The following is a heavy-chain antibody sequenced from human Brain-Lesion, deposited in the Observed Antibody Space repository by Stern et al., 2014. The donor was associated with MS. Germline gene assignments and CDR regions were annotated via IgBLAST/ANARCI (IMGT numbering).Heavy chain of an antibody. V-gene: IGHV2-26*01. CDR3: ARMREYCSGGICFAGYYDS. CDR2: IFSTGET. CDR1: GFSLSNAAMG. J-gene: IGHJ4*02. Sequence: QVTLRESGPVLVQPTETLTLTCSVSGFSLSNAAMGVSWIRQPPGKALECLAHIFSTGETAYSTSLKSRLTISKDTSRSQVVLTMNNMDPVDTATYYCARMREYCSGGICFAGYYDSWGQGTLVTVSS. D-gene: IGHD2-15*01.